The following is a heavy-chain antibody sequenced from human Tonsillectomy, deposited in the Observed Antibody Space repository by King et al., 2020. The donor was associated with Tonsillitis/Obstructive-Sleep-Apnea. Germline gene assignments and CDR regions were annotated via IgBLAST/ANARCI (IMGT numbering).Heavy chain of an antibody. CDR2: VLCKHNSYAT. J-gene: IGHJ6*03. CDR1: GFTFSGSA. D-gene: IGHD6-19*01. CDR3: LVVVAGYMDV. Sequence: VQLVESGGGLVQPGGSLKLSCAASGFTFSGSAMHWVRQASGKGLEWVGGVLCKHNSYATDYAASVKGRFTISSDDSKNTAYLQMNSLKTEDTAVYYCLVVVAGYMDVWGKGTTVTVSS. V-gene: IGHV3-73*01.